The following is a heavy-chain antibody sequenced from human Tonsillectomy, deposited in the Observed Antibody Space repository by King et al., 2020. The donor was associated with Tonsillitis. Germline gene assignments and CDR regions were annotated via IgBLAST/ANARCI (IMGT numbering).Heavy chain of an antibody. V-gene: IGHV6-1*01. CDR1: GDTVSSNSAA. D-gene: IGHD3-22*01. J-gene: IGHJ4*02. CDR3: ARDHTMIVSHHFDC. Sequence: VQLQESGPGLVKPSQTLSLTCAISGDTVSSNSAAWNWIRQSPSRGLEWLGRTYYRSKWYNDYAVSVRSRITVNADTSRNQFSLHLNSVTPEDTAVYYCARDHTMIVSHHFDCWGQGTLVTVSS. CDR2: TYYRSKWYN.